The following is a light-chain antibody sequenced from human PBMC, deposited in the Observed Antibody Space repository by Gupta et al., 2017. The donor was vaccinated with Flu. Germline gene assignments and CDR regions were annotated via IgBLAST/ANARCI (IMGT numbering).Light chain of an antibody. Sequence: DIVLTQSPATLSLSPGERATLSCRASQSVGSHLAWYQQKPGQAPRLLIFDASYRDTGIPARFSGSGYGKDLTLTISSRVPEDFAGYYCQQHNDWPLFTFGHGTKVDLK. J-gene: IGKJ3*01. CDR2: DAS. CDR1: QSVGSH. V-gene: IGKV3-11*01. CDR3: QQHNDWPLFT.